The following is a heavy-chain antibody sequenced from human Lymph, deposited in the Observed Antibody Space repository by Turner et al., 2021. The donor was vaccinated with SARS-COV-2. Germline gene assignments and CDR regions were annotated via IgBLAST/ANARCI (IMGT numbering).Heavy chain of an antibody. CDR1: GIIVSRNY. Sequence: VQLVETGGGLIQPAGSLRLSCAASGIIVSRNYMNWVRQAPGKGLEWVSVIYSGGTTYYADSVKGRFTISRDNSKNTLYLQMNSLRVEDTAVYYCARDLGTYGMDVWGQGTTVTVSS. J-gene: IGHJ6*02. V-gene: IGHV3-53*02. CDR2: IYSGGTT. D-gene: IGHD6-13*01. CDR3: ARDLGTYGMDV.